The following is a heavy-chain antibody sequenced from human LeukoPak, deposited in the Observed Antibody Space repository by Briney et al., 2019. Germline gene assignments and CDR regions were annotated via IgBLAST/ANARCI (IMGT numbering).Heavy chain of an antibody. J-gene: IGHJ5*02. V-gene: IGHV4-34*01. Sequence: SETLSLTCAVYGGSFSGYYWSWIRQPPGKGLEWIGEINHSGSTNCDPSLKSRVTISVDTSKNQFSLKLSSVTAADTAVYYCARHVRFGYCRSTSCYLGFDPWGQGTLVTVSS. CDR2: INHSGST. CDR3: ARHVRFGYCRSTSCYLGFDP. CDR1: GGSFSGYY. D-gene: IGHD2-2*01.